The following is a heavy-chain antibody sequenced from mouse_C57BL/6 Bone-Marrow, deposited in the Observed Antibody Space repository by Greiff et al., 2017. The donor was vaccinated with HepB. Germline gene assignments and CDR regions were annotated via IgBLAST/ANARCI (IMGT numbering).Heavy chain of an antibody. Sequence: VQLKQSGTVLARPGASVKMSCKTSGYTFTSYWMHWVKQRPGQGLEWIGAIYPGNSDTSYNQKFKGKAKLTAVTSASTAYMERSSLTNEDSAVYYGTRSSSLYDGYHGGFAYWGQGTLVTVSA. CDR1: GYTFTSYW. D-gene: IGHD2-3*01. J-gene: IGHJ3*01. V-gene: IGHV1-5*01. CDR2: IYPGNSDT. CDR3: TRSSSLYDGYHGGFAY.